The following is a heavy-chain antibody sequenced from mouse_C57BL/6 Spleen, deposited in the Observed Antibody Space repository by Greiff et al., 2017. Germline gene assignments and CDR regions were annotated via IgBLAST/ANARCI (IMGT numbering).Heavy chain of an antibody. CDR3: ARSGWPYWYFDV. CDR2: IDPNSGGT. D-gene: IGHD3-2*02. CDR1: GYTFTSYW. V-gene: IGHV1-72*01. Sequence: VQLQQPGAELVKPGASVKLSCKASGYTFTSYWMHWVKQRPGLGLEWIGRIDPNSGGTKYNEKFKSKATLTVDKPSSTAYMQLSSLTSEDSAVYYCARSGWPYWYFDVWGTGTTVTVSS. J-gene: IGHJ1*03.